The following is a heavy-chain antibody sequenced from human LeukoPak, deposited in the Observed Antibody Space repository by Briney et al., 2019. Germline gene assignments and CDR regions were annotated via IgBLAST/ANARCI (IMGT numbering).Heavy chain of an antibody. Sequence: ASVKVSCKASGYTFTSYDINWVRQATGQGLEWMGWMNPNSGNTGYAQKFQGRVTMTRNTSISTAYMELSSLRSEDTAVYYCARNYDYVWGIFPPDIWGQGTMVTVSS. CDR1: GYTFTSYD. J-gene: IGHJ3*02. CDR2: MNPNSGNT. CDR3: ARNYDYVWGIFPPDI. D-gene: IGHD3-16*01. V-gene: IGHV1-8*01.